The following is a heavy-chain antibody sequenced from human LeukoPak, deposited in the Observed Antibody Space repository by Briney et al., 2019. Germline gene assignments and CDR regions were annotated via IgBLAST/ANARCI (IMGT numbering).Heavy chain of an antibody. V-gene: IGHV1-8*01. Sequence: ASVKVSCRGAGDNFDRYGVNGGRQAPGEGREGVGCISPYNGNTFYAQKFQGRVTMTRNTSISTAYMELSSLRSEDTAVYYCARVYGDHYGMDVWGQGTPVTVSS. J-gene: IGHJ6*02. CDR2: ISPYNGNT. D-gene: IGHD4-17*01. CDR1: GDNFDRYG. CDR3: ARVYGDHYGMDV.